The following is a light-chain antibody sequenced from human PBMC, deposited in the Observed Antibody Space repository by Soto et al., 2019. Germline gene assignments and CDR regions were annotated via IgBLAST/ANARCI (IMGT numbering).Light chain of an antibody. CDR2: DAS. Sequence: DIQMTQSPSSLSASIGDRVTITCRASQGIGSSLAWHQQKPGKAPILLIYDASTLQSGVPSRFSGSGSGTDFTLTISSLQPEDVATYYCQKYKSAPYTFGPGTKVDIK. J-gene: IGKJ3*01. V-gene: IGKV1-27*01. CDR1: QGIGSS. CDR3: QKYKSAPYT.